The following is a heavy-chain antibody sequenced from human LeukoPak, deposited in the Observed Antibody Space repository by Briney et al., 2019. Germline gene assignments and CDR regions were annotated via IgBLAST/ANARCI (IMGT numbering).Heavy chain of an antibody. V-gene: IGHV4-59*01. CDR1: GGSISSYY. J-gene: IGHJ5*02. Sequence: SETLSLTCTVSGGSISSYYWSWIRQPPGKGLEWIGYIYYSGSTNYNPSLKSRVTISVDTSKNQFSLKLSSVTAADTAVYYCARDIYSGNWFDPWGQGTLVTVSS. CDR2: IYYSGST. D-gene: IGHD4-11*01. CDR3: ARDIYSGNWFDP.